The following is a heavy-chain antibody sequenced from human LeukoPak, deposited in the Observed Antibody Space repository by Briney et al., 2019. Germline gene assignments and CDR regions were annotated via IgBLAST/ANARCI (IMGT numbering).Heavy chain of an antibody. J-gene: IGHJ4*02. Sequence: GGSLRLSCSASGLTVTNAWMNWVRQAPGKGLEWVSYITSSSSYTNYADSVKGRFTISRDNAKNSLYLQMNSLRAEDTAVYYCARDRVGATPFSFDYWGQGTLVTVSS. CDR2: ITSSSSYT. CDR3: ARDRVGATPFSFDY. CDR1: GLTVTNAW. V-gene: IGHV3-11*06. D-gene: IGHD1-26*01.